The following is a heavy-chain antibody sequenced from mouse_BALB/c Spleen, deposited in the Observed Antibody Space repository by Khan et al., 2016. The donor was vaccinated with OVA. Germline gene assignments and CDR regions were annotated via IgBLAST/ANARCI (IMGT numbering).Heavy chain of an antibody. D-gene: IGHD2-14*01. V-gene: IGHV3-2*02. Sequence: EVQLQESGSGLVKPSQSLSLTCTVTGYSITSDYAWNWIRQFPRNKLEWMGYISYSGSTSYNPSLKSRISITRDTSKNQFFLQLNSVKTEDTATYFCARSGYEAWFAYWGQGTLVTVSA. CDR3: ARSGYEAWFAY. J-gene: IGHJ3*01. CDR1: GYSITSDYA. CDR2: ISYSGST.